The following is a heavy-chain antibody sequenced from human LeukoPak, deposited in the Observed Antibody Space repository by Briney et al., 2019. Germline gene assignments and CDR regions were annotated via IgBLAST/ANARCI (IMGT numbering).Heavy chain of an antibody. Sequence: PSETLCLTCAVHGGSFSGYYWSWIRQPPGKGLEGIGEINHSERTNYNSSLKSRVTLSVDTSKNQFSLKLSSVTAADTAVYYCARGMMGGLKDVFDIWGQGTMVTVSS. CDR1: GGSFSGYY. D-gene: IGHD1-26*01. CDR3: ARGMMGGLKDVFDI. J-gene: IGHJ3*02. CDR2: INHSERT. V-gene: IGHV4-34*01.